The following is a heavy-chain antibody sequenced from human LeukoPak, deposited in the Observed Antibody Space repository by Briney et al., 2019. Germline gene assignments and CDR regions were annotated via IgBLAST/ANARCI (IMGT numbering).Heavy chain of an antibody. D-gene: IGHD2-2*01. CDR3: ARGRDIVVVPAAVDYYYYYGMDV. CDR2: INHSGST. CDR1: GGSFSGYY. Sequence: SETLSLTCAAYGGSFSGYYWSWIRQPPGKGLERIGEINHSGSTNYNPSLKSRVTISVDTSKNQFSLKLSSVTAADTAVYYCARGRDIVVVPAAVDYYYYYGMDVWGQGTTVTVSS. J-gene: IGHJ6*02. V-gene: IGHV4-34*01.